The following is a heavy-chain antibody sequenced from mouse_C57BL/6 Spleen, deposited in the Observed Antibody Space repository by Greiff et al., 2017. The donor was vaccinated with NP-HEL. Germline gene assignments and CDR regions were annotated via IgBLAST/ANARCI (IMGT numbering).Heavy chain of an antibody. CDR3: ARLDDYGSSCYSIDY. CDR1: GYTFTSYW. D-gene: IGHD1-1*01. Sequence: QVQLQQPGAELVMPGASVKLSCKASGYTFTSYWMHWVKQRPGPGLEWIGEIDPSDSYTNYNQQFKGKSTFTVDKSSSTAYMQLSSVTAEDSAVYYCARLDDYGSSCYSIDYWGQGTSVTVSA. CDR2: IDPSDSYT. V-gene: IGHV1-69*01. J-gene: IGHJ4*01.